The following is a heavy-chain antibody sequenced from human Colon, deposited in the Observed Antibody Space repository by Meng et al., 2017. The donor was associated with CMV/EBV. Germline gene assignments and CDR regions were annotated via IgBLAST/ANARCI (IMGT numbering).Heavy chain of an antibody. CDR1: GFTVSSNY. V-gene: IGHV3-53*01. CDR2: IYSGGST. Sequence: GGSLRLSCAASGFTVSSNYMSWVRQAPGKGLEWVSVIYSGGSTYYADSVKGRFTISRDNSKNTLYLQMNSLRAEGTAVYYCARLTTLAHFDYWGQGTLVTVSS. D-gene: IGHD1-14*01. CDR3: ARLTTLAHFDY. J-gene: IGHJ4*02.